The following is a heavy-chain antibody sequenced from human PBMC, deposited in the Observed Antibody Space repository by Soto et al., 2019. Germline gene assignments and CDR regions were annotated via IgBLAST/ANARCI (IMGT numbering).Heavy chain of an antibody. Sequence: GGSLRLSCAASGFTFSSYWMSWVRQAPGKGLEWVANIKQDGSEKYYVDSVKGRFTISRDNAKNSLYLQMNSLRAEDTAVYYCAKDPARIAPPPNFDYWGQGILVTLSS. J-gene: IGHJ4*02. V-gene: IGHV3-7*03. CDR3: AKDPARIAPPPNFDY. CDR2: IKQDGSEK. CDR1: GFTFSSYW. D-gene: IGHD6-6*01.